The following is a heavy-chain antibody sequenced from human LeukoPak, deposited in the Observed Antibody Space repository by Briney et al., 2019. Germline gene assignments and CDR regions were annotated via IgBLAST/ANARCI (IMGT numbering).Heavy chain of an antibody. CDR2: ISSSSGNI. D-gene: IGHD3-9*01. V-gene: IGHV3-21*01. J-gene: IGHJ4*02. CDR3: ARGLRYFDWLLFYYFDY. CDR1: GFTFSSYG. Sequence: GGSLRLSCAASGFTFSSYGMNWVRQAPGKGLEWVSSISSSSGNIYYADSVKGRFTISRDNAKNSLYLQMNRLRAEDTAVYYCARGLRYFDWLLFYYFDYWGQGNLVTVSS.